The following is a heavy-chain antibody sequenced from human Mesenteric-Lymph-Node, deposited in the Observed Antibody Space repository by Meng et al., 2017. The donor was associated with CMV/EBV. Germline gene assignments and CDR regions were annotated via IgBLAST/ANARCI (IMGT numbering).Heavy chain of an antibody. Sequence: QVQLVQSRAEVGKPGASGMVSCKASGYTFTDFYIHWVRQAPGQGLEWMGRINPNSGASNSAQNFQGRVTMTRDTSISTAYMELGRLTSDDTAVYYCARDNVNPEGFDPWGQGTLVTVSS. CDR3: ARDNVNPEGFDP. CDR2: INPNSGAS. J-gene: IGHJ5*02. CDR1: GYTFTDFY. D-gene: IGHD2/OR15-2a*01. V-gene: IGHV1-2*06.